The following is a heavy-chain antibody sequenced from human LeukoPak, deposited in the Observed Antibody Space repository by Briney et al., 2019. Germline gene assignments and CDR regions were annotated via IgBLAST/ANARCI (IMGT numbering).Heavy chain of an antibody. CDR3: ARVSPGELLYDY. V-gene: IGHV3-74*01. CDR2: INSDGSST. J-gene: IGHJ4*02. Sequence: GGSLRLSCAASGFPYSSYWMHWLPQAPGKALVWVSRINSDGSSTSYADSVKGRFTISRDNAKNTLYLQMNSLRAGDTAVYYCARVSPGELLYDYWGQGTLVSVSS. CDR1: GFPYSSYW. D-gene: IGHD3-10*01.